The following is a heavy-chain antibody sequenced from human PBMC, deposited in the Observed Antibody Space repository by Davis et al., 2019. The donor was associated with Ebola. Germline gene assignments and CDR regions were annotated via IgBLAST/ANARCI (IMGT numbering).Heavy chain of an antibody. CDR2: INPNSGGT. J-gene: IGHJ5*02. D-gene: IGHD5/OR15-5a*01. CDR3: ARGLLRGLPAWEGTSYNWFDP. CDR1: GYTFTGYY. Sequence: ASVKVSCKASGYTFTGYYMHWVRQAPGQGLEWMGWINPNSGGTNYAQKFQGRVTMTRDTSISTAYMELSRLRSDDTAVYYCARGLLRGLPAWEGTSYNWFDPWGQGTLVTVSS. V-gene: IGHV1-2*02.